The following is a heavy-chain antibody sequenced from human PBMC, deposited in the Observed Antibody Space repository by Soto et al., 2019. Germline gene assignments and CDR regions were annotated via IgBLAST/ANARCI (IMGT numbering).Heavy chain of an antibody. V-gene: IGHV3-23*01. CDR1: GFTFSTRA. CDR3: AKDPPWTVGPLAMDV. Sequence: GGSLRLSCGASGFTFSTRAMSWVRQAPGKGLEWVSTFSGSGGNIYYAESVKGRLTISRDDSKNTLYLHMDSLRVEDTAVYYCAKDPPWTVGPLAMDVWGQGTTVTVSS. J-gene: IGHJ6*02. D-gene: IGHD3-3*01. CDR2: FSGSGGNI.